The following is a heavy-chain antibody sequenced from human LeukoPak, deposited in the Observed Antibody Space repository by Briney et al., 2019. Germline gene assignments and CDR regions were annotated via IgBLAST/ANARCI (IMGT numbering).Heavy chain of an antibody. J-gene: IGHJ4*02. Sequence: SVNVSCKASRDTFSSYAISWVPQAPGQGLECMVGIIPIFGTANYAQKLQGRVTITADESTSTDYMELSSLRSEDTAVYYCARSIVATVEMFDYWGQGTLVTVSS. V-gene: IGHV1-69*01. CDR2: IIPIFGTA. CDR1: RDTFSSYA. CDR3: ARSIVATVEMFDY. D-gene: IGHD5-12*01.